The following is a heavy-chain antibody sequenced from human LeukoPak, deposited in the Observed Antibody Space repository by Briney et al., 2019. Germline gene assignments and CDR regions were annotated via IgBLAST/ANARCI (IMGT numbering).Heavy chain of an antibody. CDR3: ASTMTGNWFDP. CDR1: GYTFTSYG. V-gene: IGHV1-18*01. D-gene: IGHD3-22*01. CDR2: ISAYNGNT. Sequence: ASVKVSCKASGYTFTSYGISWVRQAPGQGLEWMGWISAYNGNTNCAQKLQGRVTMTTDTSTSTAYMELRSLRSDDTAVYYCASTMTGNWFDPWGQGTLVTVSS. J-gene: IGHJ5*02.